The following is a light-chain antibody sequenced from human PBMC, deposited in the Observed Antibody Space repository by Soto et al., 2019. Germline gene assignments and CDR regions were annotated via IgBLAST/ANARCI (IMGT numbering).Light chain of an antibody. J-gene: IGLJ1*01. CDR2: DVS. Sequence: QSVLTQPRSVSGSPGQSVTISCTGTSSDVGGYNYVSWYQQHPGKAPKLMIYDVSKRPSGVPDRLSGSKSGNTASRTISGLQAEEEAEYYCCSHAGNYTTPVFGTGTTLTVL. CDR1: SSDVGGYNY. V-gene: IGLV2-11*01. CDR3: CSHAGNYTTPV.